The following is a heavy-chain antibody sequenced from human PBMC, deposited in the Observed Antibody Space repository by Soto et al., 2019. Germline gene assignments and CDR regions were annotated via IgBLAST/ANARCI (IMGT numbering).Heavy chain of an antibody. D-gene: IGHD3-22*01. J-gene: IGHJ4*02. Sequence: GESLKISCKGSGYSFAGYWITWVRQKPGKGLEWMGRIDPSDSQTYYSPSFRGHVTISVTKAITTVFLQWSSLRASDTAMYYCARQIYDSDTGPNFQYYFDSWGQGTPVTVSS. CDR1: GYSFAGYW. V-gene: IGHV5-10-1*01. CDR2: IDPSDSQT. CDR3: ARQIYDSDTGPNFQYYFDS.